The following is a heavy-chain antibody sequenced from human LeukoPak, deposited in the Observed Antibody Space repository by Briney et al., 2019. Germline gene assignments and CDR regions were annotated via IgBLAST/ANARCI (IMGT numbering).Heavy chain of an antibody. J-gene: IGHJ6*04. V-gene: IGHV3-7*03. CDR2: IKQDGSEK. CDR1: GFSLSGFW. D-gene: IGHD1-14*01. Sequence: GGSLRLSCVASGFSLSGFWIRWVRQAPGKGLEWVAAIKQDGSEKHYEDSVKGRTTISRDNAQNSLYLQINSLRVEDSAVYYCARDRGTTPGIYYGLDVWGKGTTVTVSS. CDR3: ARDRGTTPGIYYGLDV.